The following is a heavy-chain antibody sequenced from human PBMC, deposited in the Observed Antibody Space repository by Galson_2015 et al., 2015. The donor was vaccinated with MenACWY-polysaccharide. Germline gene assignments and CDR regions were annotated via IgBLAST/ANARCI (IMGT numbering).Heavy chain of an antibody. J-gene: IGHJ4*02. CDR3: ARVQGGYSNAWRHPYYFAY. CDR1: EFSFSSYP. D-gene: IGHD6-13*01. Sequence: SLRLSCAASEFSFSSYPMSWVRQAPGKGLEWVSFISKSGDRTNYADSVKGRFTISRDNAKNTLHLQMNSLRVEDTAVYYCARVQGGYSNAWRHPYYFAYWGQGSLVTVSA. CDR2: ISKSGDRT. V-gene: IGHV3-23*01.